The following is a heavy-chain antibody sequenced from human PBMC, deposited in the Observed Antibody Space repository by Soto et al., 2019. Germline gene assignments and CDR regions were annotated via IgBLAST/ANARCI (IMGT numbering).Heavy chain of an antibody. CDR1: GGPISTSHW. V-gene: IGHV4-4*02. CDR2: IDHGGNA. J-gene: IGHJ5*02. Sequence: QVQLQESGPGLVKPSGTLSLTCGVSGGPISTSHWWTWVRQAPGKGLEWIGEIDHGGNAKYSPSLNGRVTMSVATSKNLFFLRLTSVTVADTAVYYCARAAWTGIENWLDAWGRGTLVTVAS. D-gene: IGHD1-1*01. CDR3: ARAAWTGIENWLDA.